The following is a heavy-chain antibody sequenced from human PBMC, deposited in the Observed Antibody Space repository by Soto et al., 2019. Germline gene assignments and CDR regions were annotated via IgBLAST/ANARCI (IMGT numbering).Heavy chain of an antibody. D-gene: IGHD3-22*01. J-gene: IGHJ6*02. CDR1: GFTVSSNY. V-gene: IGHV3-53*01. CDR3: AGSCYYHNSGMDV. CDR2: IYSGGRT. Sequence: LRLSCAASGFTVSSNYMSWVRQAPGKGLEWVSVIYSGGRTYYADSVKGRFTIARDNAKNSLYLQMNSLRAEDTAVYYCAGSCYYHNSGMDVWGQGTTVTVSS.